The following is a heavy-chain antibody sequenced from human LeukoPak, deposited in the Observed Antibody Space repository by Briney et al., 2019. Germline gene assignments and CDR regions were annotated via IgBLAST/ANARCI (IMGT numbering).Heavy chain of an antibody. CDR3: ARDYGDYYNWFDP. D-gene: IGHD4-17*01. CDR1: GFTFSNYW. Sequence: GSLRLSCAASGFTFSNYWMHWVRQAPGKGLEWVSRISSDGITTYADFVKGRFTISRDNAKNTVFLQMNSLRVEDTAVYYCARDYGDYYNWFDPWGQGTLVTVSS. CDR2: ISSDGIT. J-gene: IGHJ5*02. V-gene: IGHV3-74*03.